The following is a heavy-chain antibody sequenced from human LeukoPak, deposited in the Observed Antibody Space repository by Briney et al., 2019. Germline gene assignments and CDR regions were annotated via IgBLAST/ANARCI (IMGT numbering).Heavy chain of an antibody. D-gene: IGHD2-2*01. CDR1: DYTISSGFY. CDR3: AGSTSPNYYYMDV. Sequence: SETLTLTCTVSDYTISSGFYWGWVRPPPGKGLEWIGTISHSGSTSYNPSLKSRVTISRDTSKNQLSLKLNSVTAEDTAVYYCAGSTSPNYYYMDVWDKGATGTVSS. V-gene: IGHV4-38-2*02. J-gene: IGHJ6*03. CDR2: ISHSGST.